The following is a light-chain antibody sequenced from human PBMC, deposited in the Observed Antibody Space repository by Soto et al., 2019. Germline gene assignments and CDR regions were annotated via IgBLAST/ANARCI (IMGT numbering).Light chain of an antibody. V-gene: IGLV3-21*02. Sequence: SYELTQPPSVSVAPGQTARIPCGGNNIGSKSVHWYQQKPGQAPVLVVYDDSDRPSWIPERFSGSNSGNTATLTISRVEAGDEADYYCQVWDSSSDHWVFGGGTKVTVL. CDR3: QVWDSSSDHWV. CDR2: DDS. CDR1: NIGSKS. J-gene: IGLJ3*02.